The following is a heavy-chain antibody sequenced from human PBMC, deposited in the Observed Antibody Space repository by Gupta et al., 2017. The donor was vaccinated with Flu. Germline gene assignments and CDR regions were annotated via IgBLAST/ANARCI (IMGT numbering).Heavy chain of an antibody. CDR3: ARGLWAN. D-gene: IGHD3-16*01. CDR1: GFTLMSYD. V-gene: IGHV3-48*03. Sequence: EVQLVEPGGGLVQPGGSLRLYCSASGFTLMSYDMSWVRQAPGRGLEWVSFISSFGIRYYGDPVRCRVTISRDNANNSLYLQISGLRDEYTSVYYCARGLWANWGQGTLVTFSS. CDR2: ISSFGIR. J-gene: IGHJ4*02.